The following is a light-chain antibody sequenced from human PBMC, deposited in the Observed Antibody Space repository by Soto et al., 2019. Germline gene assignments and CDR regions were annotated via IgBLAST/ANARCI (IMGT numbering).Light chain of an antibody. Sequence: QAVVTQPPSVSGAPGQRVTISCTGSSSNIGAGYDVHWYQQLPGTAPKLLIYGNNNRPSGVPDRFSGSKSATSDSLAITGLQAEDEADYYCPSYDSSLSGWVFGGGTKLTVL. CDR1: SSNIGAGYD. CDR2: GNN. CDR3: PSYDSSLSGWV. V-gene: IGLV1-40*01. J-gene: IGLJ3*02.